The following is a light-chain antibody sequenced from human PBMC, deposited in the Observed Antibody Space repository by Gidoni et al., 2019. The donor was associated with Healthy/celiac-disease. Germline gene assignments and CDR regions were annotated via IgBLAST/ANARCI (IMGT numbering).Light chain of an antibody. CDR3: QQYGSSLWT. CDR2: GAS. V-gene: IGKV3-20*01. Sequence: EIVLTQSPGTLSLSPGERATLPCRAIQSVSSSYLAWYQQKPGQYPRLLIYGASSRATGIPDRFSGSGSGTDFTLTISRLEPEDFAVYYCQQYGSSLWTVGQXTKVEIK. J-gene: IGKJ1*01. CDR1: QSVSSSY.